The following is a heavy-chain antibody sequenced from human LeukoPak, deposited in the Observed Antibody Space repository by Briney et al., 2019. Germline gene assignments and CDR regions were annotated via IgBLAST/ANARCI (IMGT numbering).Heavy chain of an antibody. V-gene: IGHV3-73*01. J-gene: IGHJ6*02. CDR3: SFIVGSTGGYGMDV. D-gene: IGHD1-26*01. CDR1: GFTFSDSA. Sequence: GSLQLSCAASGFTFSDSAMHWVRPASGKGLEWVGRIRNKVNNYATAYAASVKGRFTISRDDSKNTAYLQMNSLKTEDTAVYYCSFIVGSTGGYGMDVWGQGTTVTVSS. CDR2: IRNKVNNYAT.